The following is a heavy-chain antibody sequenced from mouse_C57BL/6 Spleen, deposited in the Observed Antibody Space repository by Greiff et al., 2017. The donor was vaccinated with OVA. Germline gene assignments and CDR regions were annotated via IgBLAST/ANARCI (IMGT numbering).Heavy chain of an antibody. V-gene: IGHV1-52*01. CDR1: GYTFTSYW. CDR3: ARSDSSGYWFAY. Sequence: VQLQQPGAELVRPGSSVKLSCKASGYTFTSYWMHWVKQRPIQGLEWIGNIDPSDSETHYNQKFKDKATLTVDKSSSTAYMQLSSLTSEDSAVYSCARSDSSGYWFAYWGQGTLVTVSA. J-gene: IGHJ3*01. CDR2: IDPSDSET. D-gene: IGHD3-2*02.